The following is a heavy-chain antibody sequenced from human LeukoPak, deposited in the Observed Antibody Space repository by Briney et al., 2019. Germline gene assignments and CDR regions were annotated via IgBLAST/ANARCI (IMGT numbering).Heavy chain of an antibody. V-gene: IGHV4-59*01. J-gene: IGHJ4*02. CDR2: IYYSGST. CDR3: ARDSGPRFDY. D-gene: IGHD6-19*01. CDR1: GGSISSYY. Sequence: PSETLSLTCTVSGGSISSYYWSWIRQPPGKGLEWFGYIYYSGSTNYNPSLKSRVTISVDASKNQFSLKVSSVTAADTAVYYCARDSGPRFDYWGQGTLVTVSS.